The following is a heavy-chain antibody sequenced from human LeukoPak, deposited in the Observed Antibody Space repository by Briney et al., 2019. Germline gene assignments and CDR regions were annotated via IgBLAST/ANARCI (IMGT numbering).Heavy chain of an antibody. CDR1: GFTFRGFA. D-gene: IGHD1-26*01. CDR3: AKMKGHPLPKYYMDV. Sequence: GGSLRLSCAASGFTFRGFAMSWVRRTPGKGLEWVSGISGSGDNTLYADSVKGRFTISRDNSKNTLYLEMNSLRAEDTAIYYCAKMKGHPLPKYYMDVWGQGTTVTVSS. CDR2: ISGSGDNT. V-gene: IGHV3-23*01. J-gene: IGHJ6*01.